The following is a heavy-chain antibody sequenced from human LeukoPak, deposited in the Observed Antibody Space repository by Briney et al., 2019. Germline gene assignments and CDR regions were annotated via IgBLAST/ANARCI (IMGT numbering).Heavy chain of an antibody. D-gene: IGHD6-19*01. Sequence: ASVKVSCKASGYTFTGYFIHWVRQATGQGLEWMGRINPNSGGTDYAQNFQGRVTMTRDTSISTVYMELIRLTSDDTAVYFCARLPIAVAGAYYFDYWGQGTLVTVSS. V-gene: IGHV1-2*06. CDR1: GYTFTGYF. CDR2: INPNSGGT. CDR3: ARLPIAVAGAYYFDY. J-gene: IGHJ4*02.